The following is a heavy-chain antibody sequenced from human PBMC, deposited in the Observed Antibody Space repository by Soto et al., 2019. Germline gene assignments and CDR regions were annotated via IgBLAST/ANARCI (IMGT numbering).Heavy chain of an antibody. CDR2: IYYSGST. CDR1: GGSFSSYY. V-gene: IGHV4-59*01. CDR3: AKGGGCNYDILTGYYTHNWFDP. J-gene: IGHJ5*02. D-gene: IGHD3-9*01. Sequence: KASETLSLTCTVSGGSFSSYYWSWIWQPPGKGLEWIGYIYYSGSTNYNPSLKSRVTISVDTSKNQFSLKLSPVTAADTAVYYCAKGGGCNYDILTGYYTHNWFDPWGQGTLVTVSS.